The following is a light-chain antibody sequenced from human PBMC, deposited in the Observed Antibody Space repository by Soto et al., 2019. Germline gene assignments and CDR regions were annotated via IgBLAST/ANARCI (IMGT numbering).Light chain of an antibody. Sequence: QAVVTQPPSVSGAPGQRITISCTGSSSNIGAGSEVHWYQQFPGTAPRLLIYGNTNRPSGVPDRFSGSKSGTSASLAITGLQADDEADYYCQSYDSSLSGVVFGGGTQLTVL. CDR2: GNT. V-gene: IGLV1-40*01. J-gene: IGLJ2*01. CDR3: QSYDSSLSGVV. CDR1: SSNIGAGSE.